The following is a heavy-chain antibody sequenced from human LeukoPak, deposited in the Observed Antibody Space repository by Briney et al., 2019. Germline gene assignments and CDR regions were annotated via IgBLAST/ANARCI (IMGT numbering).Heavy chain of an antibody. V-gene: IGHV3-23*01. D-gene: IGHD7-27*01. CDR1: GFTFSSYA. CDR3: AGGALGSAFDN. Sequence: GGSLRLSCAASGFTFSSYALSWVRQAPGKGLECVSAISGSGGCTYSADSLKGRFTISRDNSKNTLYLQIHRLRTDHTAVFYCAGGALGSAFDNWGQGTLVTVSS. J-gene: IGHJ4*02. CDR2: ISGSGGCT.